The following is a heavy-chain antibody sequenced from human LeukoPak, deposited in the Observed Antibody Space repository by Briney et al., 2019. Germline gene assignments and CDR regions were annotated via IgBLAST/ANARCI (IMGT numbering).Heavy chain of an antibody. CDR2: ITGSGDNT. J-gene: IGHJ2*01. CDR3: AKMQGYFDL. V-gene: IGHV3-23*01. Sequence: GGSLGLSCAASGFTFTSQGMAWVRQAPAKGLEWVSAITGSGDNTYYADSVRGRFTISRNNSKNTLYLQMNSLSAEDTAVYYCAKMQGYFDLWGRGTLVTVSS. CDR1: GFTFTSQG.